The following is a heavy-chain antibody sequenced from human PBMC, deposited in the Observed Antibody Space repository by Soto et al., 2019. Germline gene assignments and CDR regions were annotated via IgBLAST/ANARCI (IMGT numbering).Heavy chain of an antibody. J-gene: IGHJ6*02. CDR2: IPYDGSNK. Sequence: QVQLVESGGGVVQPGRSLRLSCAASGFTFSSYGMHWVRQAPGKGLEWVAVIPYDGSNKYYADSVKGRFTISRDNSKNTLYLQMNSLRAEDTAVYYCAKDVVVGATTGLGDYYYYYGMDVWGQGTTVTVSS. CDR1: GFTFSSYG. D-gene: IGHD1-26*01. V-gene: IGHV3-30*18. CDR3: AKDVVVGATTGLGDYYYYYGMDV.